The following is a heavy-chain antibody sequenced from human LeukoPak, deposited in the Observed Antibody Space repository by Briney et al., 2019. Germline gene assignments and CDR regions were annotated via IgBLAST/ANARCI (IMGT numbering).Heavy chain of an antibody. D-gene: IGHD1-26*01. CDR1: GDSISSSSYY. V-gene: IGHV4-39*01. Sequence: SETLSLTCTVSGDSISSSSYYWGWIRQPPGKGLEWIGSMSYSGSTYYNPHLKSRVTILEAPSQNQSSQTQSCLTAADTAVYDCARVACRGTYSWFDPWGQGSLVTVSS. J-gene: IGHJ5*02. CDR2: MSYSGST. CDR3: ARVACRGTYSWFDP.